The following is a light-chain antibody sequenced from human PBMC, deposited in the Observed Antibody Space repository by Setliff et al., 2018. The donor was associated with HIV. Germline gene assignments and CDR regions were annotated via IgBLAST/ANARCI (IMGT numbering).Light chain of an antibody. J-gene: IGLJ1*01. CDR2: EVK. V-gene: IGLV2-14*01. CDR3: SSYAITNTLP. CDR1: SSDVGGYSY. Sequence: LTQPASVSGSPGQSITISCTGTSSDVGGYSYVSWYQQHPGRAPKLIIYEVKNRPSAVSSRFSGSKSGNTASLTISGLQAEDEADYYCSSYAITNTLPFGTGTKVTVL.